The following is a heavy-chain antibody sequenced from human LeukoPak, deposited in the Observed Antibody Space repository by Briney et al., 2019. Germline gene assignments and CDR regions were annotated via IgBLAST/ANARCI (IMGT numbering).Heavy chain of an antibody. J-gene: IGHJ5*02. CDR3: ARHLAAAGMGRWFDP. V-gene: IGHV4-61*02. CDR1: GGSISSGSYY. CDR2: IYTSGST. D-gene: IGHD6-13*01. Sequence: SETLSLTCTVSGGSISSGSYYWSWIRQPAGKGLEWIGRIYTSGSTNYNPSLKSRVTISVDTSKNQFSLKLSSVTAADTAVYYCARHLAAAGMGRWFDPWGQGTLVTVSS.